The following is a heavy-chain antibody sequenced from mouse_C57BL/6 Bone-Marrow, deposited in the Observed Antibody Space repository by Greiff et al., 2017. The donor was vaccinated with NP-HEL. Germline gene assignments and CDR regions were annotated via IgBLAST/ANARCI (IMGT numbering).Heavy chain of an antibody. CDR2: ISNLAYSI. J-gene: IGHJ4*01. V-gene: IGHV5-15*01. CDR3: AASYDGYYYAMDC. Sequence: EVQVVESGGGLVQPGGSLKLSCAASGFTFSDYGMAWVRQAPRKGPEWVAFISNLAYSIYYADTVTGRFTISRENAKNTLYLEMISLRSEETAMYYCAASYDGYYYAMDCWGQGTSVTVS. D-gene: IGHD2-3*01. CDR1: GFTFSDYG.